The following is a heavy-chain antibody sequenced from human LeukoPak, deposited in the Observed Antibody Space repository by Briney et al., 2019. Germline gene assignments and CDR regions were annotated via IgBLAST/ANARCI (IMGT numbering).Heavy chain of an antibody. D-gene: IGHD7-27*01. J-gene: IGHJ2*01. V-gene: IGHV3-74*01. CDR1: GFTFDTYL. CDR3: TRDSGAERRYFDL. Sequence: AGGSLRPSCVASGFTFDTYLMDWVRQAPGKGPVWVSRIDGDGGNPSYADSVKGRFTISRDNAKNTLYLQMNSLRAEDTAVYYCTRDSGAERRYFDLWGRGTLVTVSS. CDR2: IDGDGGNP.